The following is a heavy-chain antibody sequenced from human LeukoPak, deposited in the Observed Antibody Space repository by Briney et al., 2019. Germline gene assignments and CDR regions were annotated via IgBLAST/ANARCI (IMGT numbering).Heavy chain of an antibody. J-gene: IGHJ6*02. CDR1: GDSVSSNSVA. CDR3: ARVPGEYYYGMDV. D-gene: IGHD3-16*01. CDR2: TFYRSKWYN. Sequence: SQTLSLTCDISGDSVSSNSVAWNWIRQSPSRGLGWLGRTFYRSKWYNEYAESVKSRITINPDISKNQFSLQLKSVTPEDTAVYYCARVPGEYYYGMDVWGQGTTVTVSS. V-gene: IGHV6-1*01.